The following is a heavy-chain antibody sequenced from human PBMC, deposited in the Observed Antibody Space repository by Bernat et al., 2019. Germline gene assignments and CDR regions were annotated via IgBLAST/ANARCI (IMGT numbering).Heavy chain of an antibody. D-gene: IGHD2-8*01. CDR2: ISDVSSHI. CDR3: ARDGLVYARSSYMDV. Sequence: EVQLVESGGGLVKPGESLRLSCAAPGFTFSTYSMNWVRQAPGKGLEWISYISDVSSHIYYADSVRGRFTISRDNAKNSLYLQMNSLRVEDTAVYYCARDGLVYARSSYMDVWGKGTTVTVSS. CDR1: GFTFSTYS. J-gene: IGHJ6*03. V-gene: IGHV3-21*05.